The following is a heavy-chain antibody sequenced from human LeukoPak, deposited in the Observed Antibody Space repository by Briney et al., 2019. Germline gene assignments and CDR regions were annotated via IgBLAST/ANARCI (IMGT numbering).Heavy chain of an antibody. CDR1: GGTFSSYA. CDR2: ISPIFGTA. CDR3: ARIGGRDGYNFGGYFDY. V-gene: IGHV1-69*13. Sequence: SVKVSCKASGGTFSSYAISWVRQAPGQGLEWMGGISPIFGTANYAQKFQGRVTITADESTSTAYMELSSLRSEDTAVYYCARIGGRDGYNFGGYFDYWGQGTLVTVSS. J-gene: IGHJ4*02. D-gene: IGHD5-24*01.